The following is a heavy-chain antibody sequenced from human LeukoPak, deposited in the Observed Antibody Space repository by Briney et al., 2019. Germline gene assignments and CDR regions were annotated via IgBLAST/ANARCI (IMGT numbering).Heavy chain of an antibody. CDR1: GYTFTSYG. CDR3: ARGTDSSGYYYYFDY. CDR2: ISAYNGNT. Sequence: ASVKVSCKASGYTFTSYGISWVRQAPGQGLEWMGWISAYNGNTNYAQKLQGRVTMTTDTSTSTAYMELRSLRSDDTAVYYCARGTDSSGYYYYFDYWGQGTLVTVSS. D-gene: IGHD3-22*01. J-gene: IGHJ4*02. V-gene: IGHV1-18*01.